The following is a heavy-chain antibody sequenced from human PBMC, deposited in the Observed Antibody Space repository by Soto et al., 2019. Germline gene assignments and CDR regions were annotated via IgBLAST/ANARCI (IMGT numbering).Heavy chain of an antibody. CDR1: GYTFTSYA. Sequence: ASVKVSCKASGYTFTSYAMHWVRQAPGQRLEWMGRINAGNGNAKYSQKFQGRVTITRDTSASTAYMELSSLRSEDTAVYYCARVLDYGDYYFDYWGQGTLVTVSS. V-gene: IGHV1-3*01. J-gene: IGHJ4*02. CDR3: ARVLDYGDYYFDY. CDR2: INAGNGNA. D-gene: IGHD4-17*01.